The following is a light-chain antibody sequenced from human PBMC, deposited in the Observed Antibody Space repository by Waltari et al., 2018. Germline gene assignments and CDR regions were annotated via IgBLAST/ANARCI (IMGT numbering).Light chain of an antibody. CDR1: KLDSKY. J-gene: IGLJ2*01. Sequence: SYELTQPPSVSVSPGQTATITCSGDKLDSKYAFWYQQRAGQSPVLVIYQDNKRPSGIPERFSGSNSGNTATLTISGTQAMDGADYYCQAWDSSTVVFGGGTKLTVL. CDR3: QAWDSSTVV. CDR2: QDN. V-gene: IGLV3-1*01.